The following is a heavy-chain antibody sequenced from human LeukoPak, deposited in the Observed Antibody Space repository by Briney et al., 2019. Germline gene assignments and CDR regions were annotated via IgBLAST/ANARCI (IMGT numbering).Heavy chain of an antibody. CDR3: ARLRDGRWLLEY. Sequence: SETLSLTCAVSGGSISSSNWWSWVRQPPGKGLEWIGEIYHSGSTNYNPSLKSRVTISEDRSKNQFSLKLSSVTAADTAVYYCARLRDGRWLLEYWGQGTLVTVSS. V-gene: IGHV4-4*02. CDR2: IYHSGST. CDR1: GGSISSSNW. D-gene: IGHD5-24*01. J-gene: IGHJ4*02.